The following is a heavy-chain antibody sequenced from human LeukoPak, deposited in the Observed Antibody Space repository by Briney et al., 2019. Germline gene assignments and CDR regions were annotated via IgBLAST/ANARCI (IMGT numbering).Heavy chain of an antibody. Sequence: SETLSLTCTVSGGSISSRSYFWGWMWQPPGKGLEWIASIYYDGTTYYNPSLKSRVTISADTSKNQFSLKLTSVTAADTAVYYCTSRGWIVGLVDYWGQGTLVTVSS. J-gene: IGHJ4*02. CDR2: IYYDGTT. CDR3: TSRGWIVGLVDY. V-gene: IGHV4-39*01. D-gene: IGHD3-22*01. CDR1: GGSISSRSYF.